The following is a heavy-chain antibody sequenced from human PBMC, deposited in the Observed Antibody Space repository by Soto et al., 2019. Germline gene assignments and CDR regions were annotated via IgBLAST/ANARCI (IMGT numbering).Heavy chain of an antibody. CDR3: ARDLGVELASLTLDF. CDR1: GFTLSIYS. Sequence: EVQLVESGGGLVKPGGSLRLSCAASGFTLSIYSMNWVRQAPGKGLEWVADITTSSSFRFYADSVEGRFTISRDDAKNSIYLQMNSLRAEDTGVYYCARDLGVELASLTLDFWGRGTLVTVSS. CDR2: ITTSSSFR. D-gene: IGHD1-7*01. J-gene: IGHJ4*02. V-gene: IGHV3-21*02.